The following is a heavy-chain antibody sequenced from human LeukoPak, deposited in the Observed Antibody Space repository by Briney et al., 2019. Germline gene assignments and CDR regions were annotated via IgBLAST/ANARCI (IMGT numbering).Heavy chain of an antibody. V-gene: IGHV1-2*02. J-gene: IGHJ4*02. CDR2: INPNSGGT. Sequence: ASVKVSCKASGYTFTGYYMHWARQAPGQGLEWMGWINPNSGGTNYAQKFQGRVTMTRDTSISTAYMELSRLRSDDTAVYYCEAVDTAMGNLDYWGQGTLVTVSS. CDR3: EAVDTAMGNLDY. CDR1: GYTFTGYY. D-gene: IGHD5-18*01.